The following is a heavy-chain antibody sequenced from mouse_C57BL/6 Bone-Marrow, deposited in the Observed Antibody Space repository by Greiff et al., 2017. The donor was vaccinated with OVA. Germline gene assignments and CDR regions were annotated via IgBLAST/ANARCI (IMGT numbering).Heavy chain of an antibody. V-gene: IGHV14-1*01. D-gene: IGHD2-13*01. CDR2: IDPEDGDT. CDR3: AGELGDWYFDF. J-gene: IGHJ1*03. Sequence: VQLQQSGAELVRPGASVKLSCTASGFNIKDYYMHWVKQRPEQGLEWIGRIDPEDGDTEYAPKFKGKATLTADTSSNTAYLQLSSLPSEDSAVYYCAGELGDWYFDFEGRGTTVTVTS. CDR1: GFNIKDYY.